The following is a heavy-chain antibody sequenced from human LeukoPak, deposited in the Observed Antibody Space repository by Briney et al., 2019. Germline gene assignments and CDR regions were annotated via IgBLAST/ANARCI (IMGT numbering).Heavy chain of an antibody. D-gene: IGHD6-13*01. CDR3: ATSPGIAAAGIVPDYFDY. CDR1: GGSISSGGYY. V-gene: IGHV4-31*03. Sequence: PSETLSLTCTVSGGSISSGGYYWSWIRQHPGKGLEWIGYIYYSGSTYYNPSLKSRVTISVDMSKNQFSLKLSSVTAADTAVYYCATSPGIAAAGIVPDYFDYWGQGTLVTVSS. J-gene: IGHJ4*02. CDR2: IYYSGST.